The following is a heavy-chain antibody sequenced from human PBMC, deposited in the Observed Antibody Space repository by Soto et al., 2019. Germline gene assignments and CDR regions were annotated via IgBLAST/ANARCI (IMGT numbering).Heavy chain of an antibody. D-gene: IGHD6-6*01. Sequence: QVQLVQSGAEVKKPGSSVKVACKASGGTFSSYAISWVRQAPGQGLEWMGGIIPICGTANYEQKFKGRVQITADESTSTAYMELSSLRSEYAAVYYCAREGEYISSSKFGVSYYYYGMGVWGQGTTVTVSS. J-gene: IGHJ6*02. CDR1: GGTFSSYA. V-gene: IGHV1-69*01. CDR2: IIPICGTA. CDR3: AREGEYISSSKFGVSYYYYGMGV.